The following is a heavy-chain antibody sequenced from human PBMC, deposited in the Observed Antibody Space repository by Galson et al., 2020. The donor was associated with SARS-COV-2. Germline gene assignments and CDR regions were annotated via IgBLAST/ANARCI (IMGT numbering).Heavy chain of an antibody. CDR3: AAESQWLGYFYYGLDV. Sequence: SVPVSCKASGFPFSTSAVHWVRQARGQRLEWMGWIVVGNGNTLYAQRLQQRVAFARDMSTSTAYMELSSLRSEDTAVYYCAAESQWLGYFYYGLDVWGQGTTVTVSS. V-gene: IGHV1-58*01. CDR2: IVVGNGNT. CDR1: GFPFSTSA. D-gene: IGHD6-19*01. J-gene: IGHJ6*02.